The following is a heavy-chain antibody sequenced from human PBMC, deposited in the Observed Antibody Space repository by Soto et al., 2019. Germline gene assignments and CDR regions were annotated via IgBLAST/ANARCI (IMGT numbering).Heavy chain of an antibody. CDR3: YGMDV. Sequence: GASVKVSCKASGYTVTNYYMHWVRQAPGQGLEWMGIINPSGGSTSYAQKFQGRVTMTRNTSISTAYMELSSLRSSPQGVDYYYGMDVWGQGTTVTVSS. J-gene: IGHJ6*02. CDR1: GYTVTNYY. V-gene: IGHV1-46*01. CDR2: INPSGGST.